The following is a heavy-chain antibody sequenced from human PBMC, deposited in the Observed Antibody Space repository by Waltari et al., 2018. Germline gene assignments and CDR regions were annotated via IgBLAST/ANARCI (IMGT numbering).Heavy chain of an antibody. D-gene: IGHD3-3*01. CDR2: IDYSGST. CDR1: GGSISSHY. V-gene: IGHV4-59*11. J-gene: IGHJ4*02. Sequence: QVQLQESGPGLVKPSETLSLTCTVSGGSISSHYWSWIRQTPGKGLEWVGYIDYSGSTNYHPTLKSRVTISVDTSKNQFSLKLSSVTAADTAVYYCARVTLLEWLPYYFDDWGQGTLVTVSS. CDR3: ARVTLLEWLPYYFDD.